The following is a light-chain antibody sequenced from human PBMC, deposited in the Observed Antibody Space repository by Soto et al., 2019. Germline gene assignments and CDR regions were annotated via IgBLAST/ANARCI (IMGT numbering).Light chain of an antibody. CDR1: QSSNSE. CDR3: QQGHNWPLT. V-gene: IGKV3-15*01. J-gene: IGKJ2*01. Sequence: EIVMSQSPATLYLSTGERAALSCRASQSSNSELAWYQQKPGQPPRLLIYGASTRATGVPARFTGSESGSEFTLTISGLQSEDFAVYYCQQGHNWPLTFGQGTRLEI. CDR2: GAS.